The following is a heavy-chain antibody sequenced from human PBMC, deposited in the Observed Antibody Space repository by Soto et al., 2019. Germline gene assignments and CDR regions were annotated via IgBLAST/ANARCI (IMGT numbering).Heavy chain of an antibody. CDR1: GGIYSIHT. V-gene: IGHV1-69*04. D-gene: IGHD6-13*01. CDR2: IIPILGIA. CDR3: ARDRSIAAADSWFDP. J-gene: IGHJ5*02. Sequence: GSSLNGHCESSGGIYSIHTISWLRQSPRKGLEWMGRIIPILGIANYAQQFQGRVTIPADKPTSTAYMELRSLRSEDTAVYYCARDRSIAAADSWFDPSGEGTLVTVSS.